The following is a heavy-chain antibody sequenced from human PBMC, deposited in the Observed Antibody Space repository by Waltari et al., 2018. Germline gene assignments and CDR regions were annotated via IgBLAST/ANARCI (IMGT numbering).Heavy chain of an antibody. V-gene: IGHV1-24*01. CDR1: GYTLTEFS. CDR3: ATNRWSSFWFDP. CDR2: LDPEDGET. J-gene: IGHJ5*02. Sequence: QVQLVQSGAEVNKPGASVKVSCKVSGYTLTEFSMPWVQQAPGKGLEWMGGLDPEDGETIYAQKFQGRVTMTEDTSTDTAYMELSSLRSEDTAVYYCATNRWSSFWFDPWGQGTLVTVSS. D-gene: IGHD6-13*01.